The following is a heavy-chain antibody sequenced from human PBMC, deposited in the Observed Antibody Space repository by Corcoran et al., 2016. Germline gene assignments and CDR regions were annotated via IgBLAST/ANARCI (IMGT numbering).Heavy chain of an antibody. V-gene: IGHV4-34*01. J-gene: IGHJ3*02. CDR3: ASDSSGAFDI. D-gene: IGHD2-15*01. CDR1: GGSFSGYY. CDR2: INHSGST. Sequence: QVQLHQWGAGLLKPSETLSLTCAGYGGSFSGYYWGWIRQPPGKGLEWIGEINHSGSTNYNPSLKSRVTLSVDTSKNQFSRKLSFVTAADTAVYYCASDSSGAFDIWGQGTMVTVSS.